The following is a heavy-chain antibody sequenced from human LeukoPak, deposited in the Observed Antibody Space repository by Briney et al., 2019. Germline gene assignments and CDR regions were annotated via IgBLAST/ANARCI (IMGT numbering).Heavy chain of an antibody. Sequence: GGSLRLSCAALTSTFSNYWMSWVRQAPGKGLEWVANIKQDGSEKYYVDSVKGRFTIPRDNAKTSLYLQMNSLRAEDTAVYYCARDVLAAGATGTFDIWGQGTMVTVSS. D-gene: IGHD1-14*01. CDR2: IKQDGSEK. CDR1: TSTFSNYW. CDR3: ARDVLAAGATGTFDI. J-gene: IGHJ3*02. V-gene: IGHV3-7*03.